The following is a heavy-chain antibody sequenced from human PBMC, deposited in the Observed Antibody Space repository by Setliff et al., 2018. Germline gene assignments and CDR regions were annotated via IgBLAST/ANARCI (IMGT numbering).Heavy chain of an antibody. CDR3: AASRAYTGAVEEWFLPKTFDF. CDR1: GDSISNYY. V-gene: IGHV4-4*07. D-gene: IGHD3-10*01. J-gene: IGHJ4*02. Sequence: PSETLSLTCTVSGDSISNYYWNWIRQPAGKGLEWIGRIYVTESTKYNPSLKSRVTLSIDTSKNQFSLKLSSATAADAALYYCAASRAYTGAVEEWFLPKTFDFWGQGSPVTVSS. CDR2: IYVTEST.